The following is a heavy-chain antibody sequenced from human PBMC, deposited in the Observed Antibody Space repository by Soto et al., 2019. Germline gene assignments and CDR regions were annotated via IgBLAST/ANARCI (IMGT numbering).Heavy chain of an antibody. V-gene: IGHV4-30-4*01. J-gene: IGHJ4*02. CDR3: VGNYDSSFEY. D-gene: IGHD3-22*01. Sequence: SETLSLTCTVSGGSVNSYGYYCTWIRQSPGKGLEWIGSMYYSVDTYHNPSLKSRVSLSVDTSKDQFSLNLTSVTAADTAVYFCVGNYDSSFEYWGRGTMVTVSS. CDR2: MYYSVDT. CDR1: GGSVNSYGYY.